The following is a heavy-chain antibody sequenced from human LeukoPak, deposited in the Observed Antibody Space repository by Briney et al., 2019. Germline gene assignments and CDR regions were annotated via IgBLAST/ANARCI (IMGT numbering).Heavy chain of an antibody. V-gene: IGHV3-30-3*01. CDR2: ISYDGSNT. D-gene: IGHD3-3*01. CDR3: ARDSVLTYYDFWSDYYRRRYYFDY. J-gene: IGHJ4*02. CDR1: GFTFRNYP. Sequence: PGRSLRLSCAASGFTFRNYPMHWVRQAPGKGLEWLTVISYDGSNTYFADSVKGRFTISRDNSRNTLYLQMNSLRAEDTAVYYCARDSVLTYYDFWSDYYRRRYYFDYWGQGTQVTVSS.